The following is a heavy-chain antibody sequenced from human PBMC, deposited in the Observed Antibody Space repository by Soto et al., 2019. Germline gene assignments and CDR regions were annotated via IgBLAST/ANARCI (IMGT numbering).Heavy chain of an antibody. Sequence: QVQLVESGGGVVQPGRSLRLSCAASGFTFSSYGMHWVRQAPGKGLEWVAVIWYDGSNKYYADSVKGRFTIYRDNSKNTLYLQMNSLRAEDTAVYYCATWPGDYYGMDVWGQGTTVTVSS. CDR1: GFTFSSYG. V-gene: IGHV3-33*01. J-gene: IGHJ6*02. CDR2: IWYDGSNK. D-gene: IGHD3-10*01. CDR3: ATWPGDYYGMDV.